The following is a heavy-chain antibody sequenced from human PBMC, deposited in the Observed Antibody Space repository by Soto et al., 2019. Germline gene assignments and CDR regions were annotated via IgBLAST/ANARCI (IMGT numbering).Heavy chain of an antibody. D-gene: IGHD1-1*01. CDR3: ARGTVTGSEYNYYYYGMDG. Sequence: QVQLVQSGAEVKKPGSSVKVSCKASVGTFSSYAIDWVRQAPGQGLEWMGGIIPIFGTTNYAQKLQGRVKLTADESTRTAYMELSTRTSEDTAVYYCARGTVTGSEYNYYYYGMDGWGQGTTVTVSS. CDR2: IIPIFGTT. V-gene: IGHV1-69*12. CDR1: VGTFSSYA. J-gene: IGHJ6*02.